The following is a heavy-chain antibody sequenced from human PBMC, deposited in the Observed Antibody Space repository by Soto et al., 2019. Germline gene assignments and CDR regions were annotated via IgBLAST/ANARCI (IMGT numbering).Heavy chain of an antibody. CDR2: MSYDGSLQ. CDR1: GFAFSSYG. CDR3: VSDRGYGHASVPYS. J-gene: IGHJ4*02. V-gene: IGHV3-30*19. D-gene: IGHD5-18*01. Sequence: QAQLVESWGGVVQPGRSLRLSCAASGFAFSSYGMHWVGQAPGTGLEWVAVMSYDGSLQHYADSVKGRFTISRDNSKNMVLLQISSLRAEDTAVYYCVSDRGYGHASVPYSWGQGTLVSVSS.